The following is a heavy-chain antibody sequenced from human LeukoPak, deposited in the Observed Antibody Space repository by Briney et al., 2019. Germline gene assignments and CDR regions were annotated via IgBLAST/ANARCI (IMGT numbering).Heavy chain of an antibody. CDR2: ISGSGGST. CDR3: ARDWVRDEGY. V-gene: IGHV3-23*01. Sequence: PGGSLRLSCAASGFTFSSYAMSWVRQAPGKGLEWVSAISGSGGSTYYADSVKGRFTISRDNAKNSLYLQMNSLRAEDTAVYYCARDWVRDEGYWGQGTLVTVSS. J-gene: IGHJ4*02. CDR1: GFTFSSYA. D-gene: IGHD5-24*01.